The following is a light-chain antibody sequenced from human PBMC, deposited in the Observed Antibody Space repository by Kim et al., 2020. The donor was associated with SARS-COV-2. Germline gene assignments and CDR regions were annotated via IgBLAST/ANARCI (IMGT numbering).Light chain of an antibody. J-gene: IGKJ4*01. V-gene: IGKV3-15*01. Sequence: SPGERATLSCRASQSVSNNLAWYQQKPGQAPRLLIYGASTGATGIPARFSGSGSGTEFTLTISSLQSEDLAVYYCQQYNNWPLTFGGGTKVDIK. CDR1: QSVSNN. CDR2: GAS. CDR3: QQYNNWPLT.